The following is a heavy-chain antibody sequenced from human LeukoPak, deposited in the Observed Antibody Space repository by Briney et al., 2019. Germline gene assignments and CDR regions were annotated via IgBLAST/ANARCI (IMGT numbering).Heavy chain of an antibody. Sequence: ASVKVSCEVSGYTLTDLSMHWVRQAPGKGLEWMGGFDPEDGETIYAQKFQGRVTITADESTSTAYMELSSLRSEDTAVYYCARDCSGGSCLRGFDPWGQGTLVTVSS. J-gene: IGHJ5*02. CDR1: GYTLTDLS. V-gene: IGHV1-24*01. D-gene: IGHD2-15*01. CDR2: FDPEDGET. CDR3: ARDCSGGSCLRGFDP.